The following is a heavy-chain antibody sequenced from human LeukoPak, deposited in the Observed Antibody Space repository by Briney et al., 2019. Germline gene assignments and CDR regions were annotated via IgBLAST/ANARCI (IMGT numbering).Heavy chain of an antibody. J-gene: IGHJ6*02. V-gene: IGHV1-69*04. CDR1: GGTFSSYA. CDR3: AREGNWEDFGVVHYYYYYGMDV. Sequence: SVKVSCKASGGTFSSYAISWVRQAPGQGLEWMGRIIPIFGIANYAQKFQGRVTITADKSTSTACMELSSLRSEGTAVYYCAREGNWEDFGVVHYYYYYGMDVWGQGTTVTVSS. CDR2: IIPIFGIA. D-gene: IGHD3-3*01.